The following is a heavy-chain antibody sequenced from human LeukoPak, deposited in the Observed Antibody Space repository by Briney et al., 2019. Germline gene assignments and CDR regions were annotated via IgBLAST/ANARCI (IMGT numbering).Heavy chain of an antibody. D-gene: IGHD5-18*01. CDR1: GGSISSGSYY. J-gene: IGHJ3*02. CDR3: ARVLRVWRGYSYSDAFDI. CDR2: IYTSGST. Sequence: PSETLSLTCTVSGGSISSGSYYWSWIRQPAGKGLEWIGRIYTSGSTNYNPSLKSRVTISVDTSKAQFSLKLSSVSAPETAVYYCARVLRVWRGYSYSDAFDIWGQGTMVTVSS. V-gene: IGHV4-61*02.